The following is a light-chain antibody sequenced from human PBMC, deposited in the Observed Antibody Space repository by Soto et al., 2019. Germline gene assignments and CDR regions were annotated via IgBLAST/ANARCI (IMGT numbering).Light chain of an antibody. CDR2: QAS. J-gene: IGKJ1*01. CDR1: QSTSGW. CDR3: QQYESRQGT. Sequence: DLQTTQSPSTLSASVGDRVTITCRASQSTSGWVAWYQQKPGKAPKLLIYQASSLENGVPSRFSGSGSETEFTLTISSLQPDDFASYYCQQYESRQGTFGQGTKVDXK. V-gene: IGKV1-5*03.